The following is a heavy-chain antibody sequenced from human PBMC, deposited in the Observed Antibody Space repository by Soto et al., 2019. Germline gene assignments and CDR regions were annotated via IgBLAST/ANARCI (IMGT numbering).Heavy chain of an antibody. V-gene: IGHV3-23*01. CDR3: AKVMYSSSSNYYGMDV. J-gene: IGHJ6*02. Sequence: PGGSLRLSCAAAGITFSSYAMSWVRQAPGKGLEWVSAISGSGGSTYYADSVKGRFTISRDNSKNTLYLQMNSLRAEDTAVYYCAKVMYSSSSNYYGMDVWGQGTTVTVSS. CDR2: ISGSGGST. CDR1: GITFSSYA. D-gene: IGHD6-6*01.